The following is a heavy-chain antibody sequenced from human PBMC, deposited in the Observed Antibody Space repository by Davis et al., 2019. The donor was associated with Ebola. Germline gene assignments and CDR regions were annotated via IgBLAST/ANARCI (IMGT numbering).Heavy chain of an antibody. J-gene: IGHJ3*02. CDR3: ARKTDYSSAEDAFDI. D-gene: IGHD6-19*01. CDR1: GFTFSSSW. Sequence: GESLKISCAASGFTFSSSWMSWVRQAPGKGLEWVSAISGSGGSTYYADSVKGRFTISRDNSKNTLYLQMNSLTAEDTAVYYCARKTDYSSAEDAFDIWGQGTMVTVSS. V-gene: IGHV3-23*01. CDR2: ISGSGGST.